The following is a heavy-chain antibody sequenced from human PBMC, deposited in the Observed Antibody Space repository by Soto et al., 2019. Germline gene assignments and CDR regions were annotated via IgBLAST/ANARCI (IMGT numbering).Heavy chain of an antibody. CDR2: IKHNTSKT. J-gene: IGHJ4*02. D-gene: IGHD3-16*02. CDR3: VIDDLLFSGPYRPSRFDY. CDR1: GFTFSNSL. V-gene: IGHV3-7*01. Sequence: GPLSPSWAVAGFTFSNSLMSWVRKAPERGLEGVGKIKHNTSKTHYANSVEGRFTITRDNIKNFLFLQMNGMRYDETAAYDCVIDDLLFSGPYRPSRFDYWGLGTLVTGSS.